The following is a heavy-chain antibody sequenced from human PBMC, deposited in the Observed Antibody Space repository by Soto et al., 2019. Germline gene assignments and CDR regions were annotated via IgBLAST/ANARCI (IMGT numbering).Heavy chain of an antibody. CDR3: ARNQVHYDFWSGSYYYGMDV. CDR2: INPNSGGT. Sequence: VASVKVSCKASGYTFTGYYMHWVRQAPGQGLEWMGWINPNSGGTNYAQKFQGRVTMTRDTSISTAYMELSRLRSDDTAVYYCARNQVHYDFWSGSYYYGMDVWGQGTTVTVSS. J-gene: IGHJ6*02. D-gene: IGHD3-3*01. V-gene: IGHV1-2*02. CDR1: GYTFTGYY.